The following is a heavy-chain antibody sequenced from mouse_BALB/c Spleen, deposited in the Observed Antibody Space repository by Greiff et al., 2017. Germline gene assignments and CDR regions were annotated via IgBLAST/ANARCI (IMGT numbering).Heavy chain of an antibody. J-gene: IGHJ1*01. D-gene: IGHD1-1*01. Sequence: VQLQQSGAELAKPGASVKMSCKASGYTFTSYWMHWVKQRPGQGLEWIGYINPSTGYTEYNQKFKDKATLTADKSSSTAYMQLSSLTSEDSAVYYYARFVTTVVAWDFDVWGAGTTVTVSS. CDR1: GYTFTSYW. CDR2: INPSTGYT. V-gene: IGHV1-7*01. CDR3: ARFVTTVVAWDFDV.